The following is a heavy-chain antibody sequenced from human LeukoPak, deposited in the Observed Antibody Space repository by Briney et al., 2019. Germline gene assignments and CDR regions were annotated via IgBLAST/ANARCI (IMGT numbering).Heavy chain of an antibody. CDR3: ARDEYYYDSSGYYPLDY. J-gene: IGHJ4*02. V-gene: IGHV1-69*04. CDR1: GGTFSSYA. CDR2: IIPILGIA. Sequence: SVTVSCTASGGTFSSYAISWVRQAPGQGLEWMGRIIPILGIANYAQKFQGRVTITADKSTSTAYMELSSLRSEDTAVYYCARDEYYYDSSGYYPLDYWGQGTLVTVSS. D-gene: IGHD3-22*01.